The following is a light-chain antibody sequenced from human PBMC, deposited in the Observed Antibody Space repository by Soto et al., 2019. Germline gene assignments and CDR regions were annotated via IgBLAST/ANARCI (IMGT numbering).Light chain of an antibody. J-gene: IGKJ4*01. CDR2: DAS. V-gene: IGKV3-11*01. CDR1: QSVSSY. Sequence: EIVLTQSPATLSLSPGERATLSCRASQSVSSYLAWYQQKPGQAPRLLIYDASDRATGIPAGFSGSGSGSAFTLTISSLEPEDFAVYYCQKRSDWPTFGGGTKVEIK. CDR3: QKRSDWPT.